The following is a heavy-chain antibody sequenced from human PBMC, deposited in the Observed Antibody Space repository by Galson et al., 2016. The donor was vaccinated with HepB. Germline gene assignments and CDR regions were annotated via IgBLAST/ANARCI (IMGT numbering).Heavy chain of an antibody. CDR3: ASYDILTGYYVGAFDF. Sequence: SVKVSCKASGYTFTNYGITWVRQAPGHGLEWMGWISPDTGNPNYAEKLQGRVIMTTDTATSTPYMELRSLRPDDTAVYYCASYDILTGYYVGAFDFWDQGTMVTVSS. CDR1: GYTFTNYG. V-gene: IGHV1-18*01. J-gene: IGHJ3*01. D-gene: IGHD3-9*01. CDR2: ISPDTGNP.